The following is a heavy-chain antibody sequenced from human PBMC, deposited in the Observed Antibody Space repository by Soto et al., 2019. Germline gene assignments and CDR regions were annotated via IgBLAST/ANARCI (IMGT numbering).Heavy chain of an antibody. CDR1: GGTFSSYT. D-gene: IGHD6-13*01. CDR3: ARAAAGNFDY. Sequence: QVQLVQSGAEVKKPGSSVKVSCKASGGTFSSYTISWVRQAPGQGLEWMGRIIPILGIANYAQKFQGRVTITADKSTSPAYMELSRLRAEDTAVYYCARAAAGNFDYWGQGTLVTVSS. V-gene: IGHV1-69*02. J-gene: IGHJ4*02. CDR2: IIPILGIA.